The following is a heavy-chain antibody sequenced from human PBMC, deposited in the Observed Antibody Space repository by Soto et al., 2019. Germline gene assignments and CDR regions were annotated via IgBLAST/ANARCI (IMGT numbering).Heavy chain of an antibody. V-gene: IGHV3-48*02. CDR3: STYSYTNLNWFDP. Sequence: LRLSCAASGFTFSSYSMNWVRQAPGKGLEWLSYISGSGSSISYADSVKGRFTISRDNAINSLYLQMNSLRDEDTAVYYCSTYSYTNLNWFDPWGQGTLVTVSS. CDR2: ISGSGSSI. D-gene: IGHD3-16*01. J-gene: IGHJ5*02. CDR1: GFTFSSYS.